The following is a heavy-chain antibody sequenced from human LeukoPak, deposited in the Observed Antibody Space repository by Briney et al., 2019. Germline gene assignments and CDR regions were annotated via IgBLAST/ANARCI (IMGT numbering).Heavy chain of an antibody. J-gene: IGHJ4*02. D-gene: IGHD4-23*01. Sequence: GGSLRLSWAASGFTFSSYAMHWVRQAPGKGLEWEAVISYDGSNKYYADSVKGRFTISRDNSKNTLYLQMNSLRAEDTAVYYCARGSDYGGRFGGDYWGQGTLVTVSS. CDR3: ARGSDYGGRFGGDY. CDR1: GFTFSSYA. CDR2: ISYDGSNK. V-gene: IGHV3-30-3*01.